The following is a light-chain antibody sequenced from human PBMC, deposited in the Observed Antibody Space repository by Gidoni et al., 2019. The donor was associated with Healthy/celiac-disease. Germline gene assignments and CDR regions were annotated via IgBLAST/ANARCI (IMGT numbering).Light chain of an antibody. CDR3: QQRSNWPGT. CDR2: DAS. J-gene: IGKJ2*01. V-gene: IGKV3-11*01. CDR1: QSVSSY. Sequence: EIVFTQSPATLSLSPWERATLSCSASQSVSSYLAWYQQKPGQAPRLLIYDASNRATGIPARFSGSGSGTDFTLTISSLEPEDFAVYYCQQRSNWPGTFGQGTKLEIK.